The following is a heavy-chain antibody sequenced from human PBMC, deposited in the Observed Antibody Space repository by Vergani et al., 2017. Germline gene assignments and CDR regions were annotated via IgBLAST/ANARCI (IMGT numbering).Heavy chain of an antibody. Sequence: EVQLVESGGGLVQPGRSLRLSCAASGFTFDDYAMHWVRQAPGKGLEWVSGISWNSGSIGYADSVKGRFTISRDNAKNSLYLQMNSLRAEDTAVYYCARSYCSSTSCPVDYWGQGTLVTVSS. CDR3: ARSYCSSTSCPVDY. CDR1: GFTFDDYA. CDR2: ISWNSGSI. D-gene: IGHD2-2*01. J-gene: IGHJ4*02. V-gene: IGHV3-9*01.